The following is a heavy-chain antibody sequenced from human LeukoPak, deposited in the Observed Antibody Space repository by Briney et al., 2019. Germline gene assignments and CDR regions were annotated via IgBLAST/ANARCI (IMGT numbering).Heavy chain of an antibody. CDR3: ARGHGVVAASDDAFDI. V-gene: IGHV3-48*04. J-gene: IGHJ3*02. Sequence: QPGGSLRLSCAASGFIFGSYWMSWVRQAPGKGLQWVSYISSSDSTIYFADSVKGRFTISRDNAKKSLYLQMNSLRAEDTAVYYCARGHGVVAASDDAFDIWGQGTMVTVSS. D-gene: IGHD2-2*01. CDR1: GFIFGSYW. CDR2: ISSSDSTI.